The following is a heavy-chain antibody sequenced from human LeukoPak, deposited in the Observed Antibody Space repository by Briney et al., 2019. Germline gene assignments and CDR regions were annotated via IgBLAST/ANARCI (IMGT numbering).Heavy chain of an antibody. J-gene: IGHJ3*02. V-gene: IGHV1-2*06. CDR1: GYTFTGYY. D-gene: IGHD3-22*01. CDR2: INPNSGGT. Sequence: GASVKVSCKASGYTFTGYYMHWVRQAPGQGLEWMGRINPNSGGTNYAQKFQGRVTMTRDTSISTAYMELGRLRSDDTAVYYCARDMGYYYDSSGYLDAFDIWGQGTMVTVSS. CDR3: ARDMGYYYDSSGYLDAFDI.